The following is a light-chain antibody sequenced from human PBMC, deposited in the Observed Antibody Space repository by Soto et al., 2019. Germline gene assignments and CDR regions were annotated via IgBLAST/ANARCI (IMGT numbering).Light chain of an antibody. CDR3: LHQNSYLALS. CDR1: QSIRND. CDR2: GAS. Sequence: DIQMTQSPSSLSASVGDRVTIICRTSQSIRNDLGWYQQKPGKVPKRLMYGASTLQSGVPSRFSGSGSGTEFTLTISSLQPEDFATYYCLHQNSYLALSFGGGTKVEIK. J-gene: IGKJ4*01. V-gene: IGKV1-17*01.